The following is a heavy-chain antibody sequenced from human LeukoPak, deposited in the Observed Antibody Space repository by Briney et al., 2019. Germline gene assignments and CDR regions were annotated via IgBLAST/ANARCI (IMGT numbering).Heavy chain of an antibody. J-gene: IGHJ5*02. CDR2: ISGRGGST. CDR1: GFTFSSYA. D-gene: IGHD3-9*01. Sequence: LSGGSLRLSCAASGFTFSSYAVSWVRQAPGKGLEWVSAISGRGGSTYYADSVKGRFTISRDNSKNTLYLQMNSLRAGDTAVYYCAKDGAHYDILTGYSDWFDPWGQGTLVTVSS. V-gene: IGHV3-23*01. CDR3: AKDGAHYDILTGYSDWFDP.